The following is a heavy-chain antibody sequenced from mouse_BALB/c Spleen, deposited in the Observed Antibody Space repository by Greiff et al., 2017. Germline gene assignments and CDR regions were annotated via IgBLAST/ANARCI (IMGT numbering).Heavy chain of an antibody. CDR2: IYPGDGDT. V-gene: IGHV1-80*01. D-gene: IGHD2-3*01. Sequence: VQLQQSGAELVKPGASVKISCKASGYAFSSSWMNWVKQRPGQGLEWIGRIYPGDGDTNYNGKFKGKATLTADKSSSTAYMQLSSLTSVDSAVYFCARRDGFDYWGQGTTLTVSS. J-gene: IGHJ2*01. CDR1: GYAFSSSW. CDR3: ARRDGFDY.